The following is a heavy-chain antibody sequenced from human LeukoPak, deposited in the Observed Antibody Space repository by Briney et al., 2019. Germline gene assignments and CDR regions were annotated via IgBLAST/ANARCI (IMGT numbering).Heavy chain of an antibody. V-gene: IGHV3-64*01. CDR2: ISSNGGST. CDR1: GFTFSSYA. Sequence: GGSLRLSCAASGFTFSSYALHWVRRAPGKGLEYVSAISSNGGSTYYANSVKGRFTISRDNSKNTLYLQMGSLRAEDMAVYYCARGRGSGWSPLDYWGQGTLVTVSS. D-gene: IGHD6-19*01. J-gene: IGHJ4*02. CDR3: ARGRGSGWSPLDY.